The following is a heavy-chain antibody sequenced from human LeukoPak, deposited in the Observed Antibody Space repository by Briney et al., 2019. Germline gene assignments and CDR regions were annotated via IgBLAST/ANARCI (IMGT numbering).Heavy chain of an antibody. Sequence: TETLSLTCTVSGGSITTYSWSWIRQPAGKGLELIGRIYASGSTTYNPSLKSRVTMSVDTSKNQFSVRLTSVAAADTAVYYCARAAYCSGASCYFDYWGQGTLVTVSS. CDR2: IYASGST. CDR1: GGSITTYS. D-gene: IGHD2-15*01. CDR3: ARAAYCSGASCYFDY. V-gene: IGHV4-4*07. J-gene: IGHJ4*02.